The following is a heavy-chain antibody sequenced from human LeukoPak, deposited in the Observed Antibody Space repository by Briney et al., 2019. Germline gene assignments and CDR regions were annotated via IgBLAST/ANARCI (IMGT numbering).Heavy chain of an antibody. Sequence: ASVKVSCKASGYTFTSYYMHRVRQAPGQGLEWMGLINPTGDSTSYAQKFQGRVTMTRDTSTSTVYMELSSLRSEDTAVYYCARARMRITMVRGRNNWFDPWGQGTLVTVSS. CDR1: GYTFTSYY. D-gene: IGHD3-10*01. CDR3: ARARMRITMVRGRNNWFDP. CDR2: INPTGDST. J-gene: IGHJ5*02. V-gene: IGHV1-46*01.